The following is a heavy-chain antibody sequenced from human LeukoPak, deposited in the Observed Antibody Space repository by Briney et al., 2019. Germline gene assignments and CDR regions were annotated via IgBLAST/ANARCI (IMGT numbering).Heavy chain of an antibody. J-gene: IGHJ4*02. Sequence: SQTLSLTCAVSGGSISSGGYSWSWIWQPPGKGLEWIGYIYHSGSTYYNPSLKSRVTISVDRSKNQFSLKLSSVTAADTAVYYCARDLGGYDWGYWGQGTLVTVSS. V-gene: IGHV4-30-2*01. CDR3: ARDLGGYDWGY. CDR1: GGSISSGGYS. D-gene: IGHD5-12*01. CDR2: IYHSGST.